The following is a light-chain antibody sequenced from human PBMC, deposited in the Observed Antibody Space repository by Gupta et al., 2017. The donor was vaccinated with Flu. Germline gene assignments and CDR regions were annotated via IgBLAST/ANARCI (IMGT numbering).Light chain of an antibody. Sequence: SALTQPASVSGSPGQSITISCTGTASDVGTYNLVSWYQHHPGQAPKLMIYEDTKRPSGVANRFSGSKSGNTASLTISGLQAEDEADYYCCSYAGSTTPYVFGTGTKVTVL. CDR1: ASDVGTYNL. J-gene: IGLJ1*01. V-gene: IGLV2-23*01. CDR2: EDT. CDR3: CSYAGSTTPYV.